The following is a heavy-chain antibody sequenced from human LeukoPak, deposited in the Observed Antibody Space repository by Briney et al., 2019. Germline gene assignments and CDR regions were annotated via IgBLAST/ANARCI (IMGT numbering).Heavy chain of an antibody. CDR1: GFTVRSIH. Sequence: GGSLRLSCAVSGFTVRSIHMAWVRQAPGKGLEWISVIYNGDDTYYADSVRGRFAISRDNSKNTLYLQMNSLRAEDTAVYYCARDPTAYYDSSGYYLNTIDFWGQGTLVTVSS. CDR3: ARDPTAYYDSSGYYLNTIDF. V-gene: IGHV3-66*01. J-gene: IGHJ4*02. D-gene: IGHD3-22*01. CDR2: IYNGDDT.